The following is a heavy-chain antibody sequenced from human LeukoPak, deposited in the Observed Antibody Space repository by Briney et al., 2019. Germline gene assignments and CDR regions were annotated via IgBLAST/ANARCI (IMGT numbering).Heavy chain of an antibody. J-gene: IGHJ4*02. V-gene: IGHV1-2*02. CDR2: INPNSGGT. D-gene: IGHD4-17*01. CDR1: GYTFTGYY. Sequence: GASVKVSCKASGYTFTGYYMHWVRQAPGQGLEWMGWINPNSGGTNYAQKFQGRVTMTRDTSISTAYMELSRLRSDDTAVYYCARDSSTVTPKLGYWGQGTLVTVSS. CDR3: ARDSSTVTPKLGY.